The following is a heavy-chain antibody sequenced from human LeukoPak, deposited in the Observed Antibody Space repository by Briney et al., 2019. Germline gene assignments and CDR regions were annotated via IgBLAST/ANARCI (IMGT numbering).Heavy chain of an antibody. Sequence: GGSLRLSCAASGFTFSSYAMRWVCQAPRKWLEWVSALRGSGGSTSYADSVKGRLPISRENSKNTLYLQMNSLGAEDTAVYYCAKAWMATISYYFDYWGQGPLVSVS. CDR2: LRGSGGST. D-gene: IGHD5-24*01. CDR3: AKAWMATISYYFDY. J-gene: IGHJ4*02. CDR1: GFTFSSYA. V-gene: IGHV3-23*01.